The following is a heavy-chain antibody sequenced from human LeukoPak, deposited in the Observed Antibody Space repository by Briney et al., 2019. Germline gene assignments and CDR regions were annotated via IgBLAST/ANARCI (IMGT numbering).Heavy chain of an antibody. J-gene: IGHJ5*02. CDR1: GGSISTYY. D-gene: IGHD5/OR15-5a*01. CDR2: IYHSGST. CDR3: ARDEGGLHEGSWFDP. Sequence: SETLSLTCTVSGGSISTYYWGWIRQPPGKGLEWIGSIYHSGSTYYNPSLKSRVTISVDTSKNQFSLKLSSVTAADTAVYYCARDEGGLHEGSWFDPWGQGTLVTVSS. V-gene: IGHV4-38-2*02.